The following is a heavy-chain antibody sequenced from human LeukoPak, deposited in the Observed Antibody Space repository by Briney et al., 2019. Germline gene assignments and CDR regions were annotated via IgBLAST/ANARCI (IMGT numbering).Heavy chain of an antibody. CDR3: AREDDAFDI. Sequence: ASVKVSCKASGYTFTSSGISWVRQAPGQGLEWMGWINPNSGGTNYAQKFQGRVTMTRDTSISTAYMELSRLRSDDTAVYYCAREDDAFDIWGQGTMVTVSS. CDR2: INPNSGGT. V-gene: IGHV1-2*02. J-gene: IGHJ3*02. CDR1: GYTFTSSG.